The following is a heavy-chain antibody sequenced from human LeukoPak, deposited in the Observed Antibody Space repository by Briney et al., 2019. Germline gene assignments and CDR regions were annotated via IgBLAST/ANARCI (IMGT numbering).Heavy chain of an antibody. V-gene: IGHV4-4*07. D-gene: IGHD4-17*01. CDR3: ARVKLYGDYSGPRRDWFVP. CDR2: IYTSGSN. Sequence: SETLSLTCTVSVGSISSYYWSWIRQPAGKGLEWRGRIYTSGSNNYNSSLKSRVTMSVDTSKNQFSLKLRSVTAADTAVYYCARVKLYGDYSGPRRDWFVPWGQGTLVTVSS. J-gene: IGHJ5*02. CDR1: VGSISSYY.